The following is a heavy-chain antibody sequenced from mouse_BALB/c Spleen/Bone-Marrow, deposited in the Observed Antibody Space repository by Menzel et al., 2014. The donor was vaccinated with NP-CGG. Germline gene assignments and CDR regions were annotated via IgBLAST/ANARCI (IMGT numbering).Heavy chain of an antibody. Sequence: QVQLQQSGAELAKPGASVEMSCKASGFNFTNNWMHWVKQRPGQGLEWIGYINPSTGYTEYNPKFKDKATLTADKSSSTAYMQLSSLTSEDSAVYYCARYGNYGDYFDYWGQGTPLTVSS. CDR1: GFNFTNNW. V-gene: IGHV1-7*01. CDR2: INPSTGYT. J-gene: IGHJ2*01. D-gene: IGHD2-1*01. CDR3: ARYGNYGDYFDY.